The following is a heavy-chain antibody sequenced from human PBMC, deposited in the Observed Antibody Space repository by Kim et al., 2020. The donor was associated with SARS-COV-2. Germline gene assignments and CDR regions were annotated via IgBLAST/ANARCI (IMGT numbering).Heavy chain of an antibody. CDR3: AREAYQLLYRGFDY. CDR2: IWYDGSNK. J-gene: IGHJ4*02. D-gene: IGHD2-2*02. Sequence: GGSLRLSCAASGFTFSSYGMHWVRQAPGKGLEWVAVIWYDGSNKYYADSVKGRFTISRDNSKNTLYLQMNSLRAEDTAVYYCAREAYQLLYRGFDYWGQGTLVTVSS. V-gene: IGHV3-33*01. CDR1: GFTFSSYG.